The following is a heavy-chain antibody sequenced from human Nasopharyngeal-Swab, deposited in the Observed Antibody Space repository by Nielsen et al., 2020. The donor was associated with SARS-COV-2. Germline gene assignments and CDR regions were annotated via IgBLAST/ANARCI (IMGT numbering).Heavy chain of an antibody. J-gene: IGHJ1*01. CDR3: TTALNPLYYYDSSGYYSPGAEYFQH. D-gene: IGHD3-22*01. CDR2: ISYDGSNK. V-gene: IGHV3-30-3*01. Sequence: WIRQPPGKGLEWVAVISYDGSNKYYADSVKGRFTISRDNSRNTVFLQMNSLKTEDTAVYYCTTALNPLYYYDSSGYYSPGAEYFQHWGQGTLVTVSS.